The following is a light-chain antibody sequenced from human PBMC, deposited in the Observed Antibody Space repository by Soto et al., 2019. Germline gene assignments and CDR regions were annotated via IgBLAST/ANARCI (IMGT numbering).Light chain of an antibody. V-gene: IGKV3-20*01. CDR1: QSVSTNY. CDR2: GAS. J-gene: IGKJ1*01. Sequence: EIVLTQSPGTLSLSPGERATLSCRASQSVSTNYLAWYQRKPGQAPRLLIYGASSRATDIPNRFSGSGSGTAFTLTITRLKAEDFGVYSCQRYGRSHPPFGEGNKVEIK. CDR3: QRYGRSHPP.